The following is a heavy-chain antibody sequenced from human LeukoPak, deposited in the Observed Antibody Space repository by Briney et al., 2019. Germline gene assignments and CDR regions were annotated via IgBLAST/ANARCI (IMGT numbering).Heavy chain of an antibody. V-gene: IGHV1-2*02. J-gene: IGHJ4*02. CDR2: INPDSGGT. CDR3: ARDGALDY. Sequence: ASVKVPCKASGYTFTGYYMHWVRQAPGQGLEWMGWINPDSGGTKYAQKFQGRVTMTRDTSISTTYMELSRLTSDDTAVYYCARDGALDYWGQGTLVTVSS. CDR1: GYTFTGYY.